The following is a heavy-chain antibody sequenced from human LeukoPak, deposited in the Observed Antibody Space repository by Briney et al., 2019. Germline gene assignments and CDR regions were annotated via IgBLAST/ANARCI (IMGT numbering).Heavy chain of an antibody. J-gene: IGHJ4*02. D-gene: IGHD3-10*01. Sequence: SETLSLTCTVSGGSISSYYWSWIRQPPGKGLEWIGYIYYSGSTNYNPSLKSRVTISVDTSKNQFSLKLSSVTAADTAVYYCARGRRALSFGEPKGTTYDYWDQGTLVTVSS. CDR2: IYYSGST. CDR1: GGSISSYY. CDR3: ARGRRALSFGEPKGTTYDY. V-gene: IGHV4-59*01.